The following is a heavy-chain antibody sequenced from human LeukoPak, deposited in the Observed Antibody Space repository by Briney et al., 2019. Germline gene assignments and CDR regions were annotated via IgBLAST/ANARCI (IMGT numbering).Heavy chain of an antibody. D-gene: IGHD4-23*01. J-gene: IGHJ5*02. CDR2: INHSGST. Sequence: SETLSLTCAVYGGSFSGYYWSWIRQPPGKGLEWIGEINHSGSTNYNPSLKSRVTISVDTSKNQFSLKLSSVTAADTAVYYCARGRLGGNPKVRYNWFDPWGQGTLVTVSS. CDR1: GGSFSGYY. CDR3: ARGRLGGNPKVRYNWFDP. V-gene: IGHV4-34*01.